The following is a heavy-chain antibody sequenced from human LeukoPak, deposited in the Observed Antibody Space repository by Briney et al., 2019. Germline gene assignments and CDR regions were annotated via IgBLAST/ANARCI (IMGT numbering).Heavy chain of an antibody. Sequence: GGSLRLSCAASGFTFSSYAIHWVRQAPGKGLEWVAVISFDGTDAFYADSVKGRFTISRDNSKNTLDLQMNSLRAEDTAVYYCARGPSARFFGVAKGAFDIWGQGTMVTVSS. J-gene: IGHJ3*02. CDR1: GFTFSSYA. D-gene: IGHD3-3*01. CDR2: ISFDGTDA. V-gene: IGHV3-30*04. CDR3: ARGPSARFFGVAKGAFDI.